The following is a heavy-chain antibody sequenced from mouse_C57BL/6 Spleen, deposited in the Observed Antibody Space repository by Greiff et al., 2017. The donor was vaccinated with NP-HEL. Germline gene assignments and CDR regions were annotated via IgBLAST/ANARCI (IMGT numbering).Heavy chain of an antibody. CDR2: IWSGGST. CDR1: GFSLTSYG. J-gene: IGHJ4*01. Sequence: QVQLQQSGPGLVQPSQSLSITCTVSGFSLTSYGVHWVRQSPGKGLEWLGVIWSGGSTDYNAAFISRLSISKDNSKSQVFFKMNSLQADDTAMYYCARQTVVAKGDAMDYWGQGTSVTVSS. D-gene: IGHD1-1*01. CDR3: ARQTVVAKGDAMDY. V-gene: IGHV2-2*01.